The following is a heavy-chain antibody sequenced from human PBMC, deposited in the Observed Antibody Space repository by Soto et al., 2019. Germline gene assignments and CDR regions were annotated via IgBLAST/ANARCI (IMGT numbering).Heavy chain of an antibody. CDR3: ARDRRVVIISGPYYYYGMDV. V-gene: IGHV1-2*04. J-gene: IGHJ6*02. CDR2: INPNSGGT. Sequence: ASVKVSCKASGYTFTGYYMHWVRQAPGQGLEWMGWINPNSGGTNYAQKFQGWVTMTRDTSISTAYMELSRLRSDDTAVYYCARDRRVVIISGPYYYYGMDVWGQGTTVTSP. D-gene: IGHD3-3*01. CDR1: GYTFTGYY.